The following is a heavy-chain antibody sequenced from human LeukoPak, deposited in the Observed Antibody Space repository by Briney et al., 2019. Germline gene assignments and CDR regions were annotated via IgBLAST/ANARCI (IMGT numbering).Heavy chain of an antibody. J-gene: IGHJ4*02. D-gene: IGHD6-19*01. CDR1: GFTFSSYA. V-gene: IGHV3-64D*06. Sequence: PGGSLRLSCSASGFTFSSYAMHWVRQAPGKGLEYVSAISSNGGSTYYADSVKGRFTTSRDNSKNTLYLQMSSLRAEDTAVYYCTRSGEQWPVRTSHGYWGQGTLVTVSS. CDR2: ISSNGGST. CDR3: TRSGEQWPVRTSHGY.